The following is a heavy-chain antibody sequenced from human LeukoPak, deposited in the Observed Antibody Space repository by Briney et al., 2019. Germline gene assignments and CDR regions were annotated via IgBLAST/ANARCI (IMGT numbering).Heavy chain of an antibody. CDR2: NYYSGST. Sequence: SDTLSLTCTVWGGFMSRYYWRWMREPRGKGVVGMGYNYYSGSTNYNPSLKSRVPISVDTSKNQFSLKLRSVTAADTAVYYCARGGGDILTGYFAIDYWGQGTLVTVSS. V-gene: IGHV4-59*07. J-gene: IGHJ4*02. D-gene: IGHD3-9*01. CDR3: ARGGGDILTGYFAIDY. CDR1: GGFMSRYY.